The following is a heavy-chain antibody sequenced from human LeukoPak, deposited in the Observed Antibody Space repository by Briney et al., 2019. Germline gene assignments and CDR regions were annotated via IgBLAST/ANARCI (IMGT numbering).Heavy chain of an antibody. J-gene: IGHJ4*02. Sequence: GASVKVSCKASGYTFTGYYMHWVRQAPGQGLEWMGWINPNSGGTNYAQKFQGRVTMTTDTSTSTAYMELRSLRSDDTAVYYCARDKSGSSSLFDYWGQGTLVTVSS. V-gene: IGHV1-2*02. CDR3: ARDKSGSSSLFDY. CDR1: GYTFTGYY. CDR2: INPNSGGT. D-gene: IGHD6-6*01.